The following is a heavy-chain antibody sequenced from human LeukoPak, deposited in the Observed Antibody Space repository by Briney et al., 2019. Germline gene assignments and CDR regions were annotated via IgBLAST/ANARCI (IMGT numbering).Heavy chain of an antibody. V-gene: IGHV3-21*01. CDR2: ISSSSSYI. Sequence: GGSLRLSCAASGFTFSSYSMNWVRQAPGKGLEWVSSISSSSSYIYYADSVKGRFTISRDNAKNLLYLQMNSLRAEDTAVYYCARVYYDFWSGYYSQYYFDYWGQGTLVTVSS. J-gene: IGHJ4*02. D-gene: IGHD3-3*01. CDR3: ARVYYDFWSGYYSQYYFDY. CDR1: GFTFSSYS.